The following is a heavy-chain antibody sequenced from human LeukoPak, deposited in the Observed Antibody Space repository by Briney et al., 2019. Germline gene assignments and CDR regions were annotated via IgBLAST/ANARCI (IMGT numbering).Heavy chain of an antibody. CDR2: ISYDGSNK. Sequence: GGSLRLSCAASGFTFSSYAMDWVCEAPRKGLEWVAVISYDGSNKYYADSVKGRFTISRDNSKNTLYLQMNSLRAEDTAVYYCARGGSSSAFDIWGQGTMVTVSS. V-gene: IGHV3-30-3*01. CDR3: ARGGSSSAFDI. D-gene: IGHD6-19*01. CDR1: GFTFSSYA. J-gene: IGHJ3*02.